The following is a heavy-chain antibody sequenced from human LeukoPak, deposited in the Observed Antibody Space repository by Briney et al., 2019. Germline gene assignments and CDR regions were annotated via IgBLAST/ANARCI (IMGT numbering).Heavy chain of an antibody. CDR1: GDTFTGYY. V-gene: IGHV1-2*02. Sequence: GASVKVSCKASGDTFTGYYMHWVRQAPGQGLEWMGWINPNSGGTNYAQKFQGRVTMTRDTSISTAYMELSRLRSDDTAVYYCARVRAAGYDAFDIWGQGTMVTVSS. CDR3: ARVRAAGYDAFDI. D-gene: IGHD6-13*01. J-gene: IGHJ3*02. CDR2: INPNSGGT.